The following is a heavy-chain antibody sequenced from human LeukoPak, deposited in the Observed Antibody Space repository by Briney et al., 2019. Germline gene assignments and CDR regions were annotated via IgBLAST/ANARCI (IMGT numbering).Heavy chain of an antibody. CDR2: INWNGGST. CDR3: ARKDYYGSGSPGASDI. D-gene: IGHD3-10*01. Sequence: GGSLRLSCAASGFTFDDYGMSWVRHAPGKGLEWVSGINWNGGSTGYADSVKGRFTISRDNAKNSLYLQMNSLRAEDTALYHCARKDYYGSGSPGASDIWGQGTMVTVSS. J-gene: IGHJ3*02. V-gene: IGHV3-20*01. CDR1: GFTFDDYG.